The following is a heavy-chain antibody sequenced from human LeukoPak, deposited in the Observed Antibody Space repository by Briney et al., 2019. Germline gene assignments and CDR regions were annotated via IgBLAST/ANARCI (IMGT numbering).Heavy chain of an antibody. CDR3: AKADSSGWPNYYYYGMDV. D-gene: IGHD6-19*01. V-gene: IGHV3-23*01. CDR2: ISGSGGST. CDR1: GFTFSCYA. Sequence: GGSLRLSCAACGFTFSCYAMSWVPQAPGRGLEGGAAISGSGGSTYYADSVKGRFTISRDNSKNTLYLQMNSLRAEDTAVYYCAKADSSGWPNYYYYGMDVWGQGTTVTISS. J-gene: IGHJ6*02.